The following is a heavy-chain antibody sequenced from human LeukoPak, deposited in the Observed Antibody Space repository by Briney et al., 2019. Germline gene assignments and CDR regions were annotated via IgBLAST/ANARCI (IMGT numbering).Heavy chain of an antibody. CDR2: ISSSSSYI. J-gene: IGHJ3*02. CDR1: GFTFSSYS. CDR3: ANHIPRWAFDI. Sequence: GGPLRLSCAASGFTFSSYSMNWVRQAPGKGLEWVSSISSSSSYIYYADSVKGRFTISRDNAKNSLYLRMNSLRAEDTAVYYCANHIPRWAFDIWGQGTMVTVSS. V-gene: IGHV3-21*01. D-gene: IGHD2-21*01.